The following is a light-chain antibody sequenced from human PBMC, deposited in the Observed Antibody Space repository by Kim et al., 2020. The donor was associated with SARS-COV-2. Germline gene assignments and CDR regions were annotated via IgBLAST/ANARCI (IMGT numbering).Light chain of an antibody. V-gene: IGLV3-1*01. Sequence: SYELTQPPSVSVSPGQTASITCSGDKLGDKYACWYQQKPGQSPVLVIYQDSKRPSGIPERFSGSNSGNTATLPISGTQAMDEADYYCQAWDSSTYVFRTG. J-gene: IGLJ1*01. CDR1: KLGDKY. CDR2: QDS. CDR3: QAWDSSTYV.